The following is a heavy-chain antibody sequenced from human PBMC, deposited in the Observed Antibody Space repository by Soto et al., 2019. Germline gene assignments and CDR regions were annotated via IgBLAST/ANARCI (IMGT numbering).Heavy chain of an antibody. J-gene: IGHJ6*03. CDR2: IYYSGST. CDR1: GGSISSYY. V-gene: IGHV4-59*01. D-gene: IGHD2-2*02. CDR3: ARALCSSTSCYRYYYYMDV. Sequence: SETLSLTCTVSGGSISSYYWSWIRQPPGKGLEWIGYIYYSGSTNYNPSLKSRVTISVDTSKNQFSLKLSSVTAADTAAYYCARALCSSTSCYRYYYYMDVWGKGTTVTVSS.